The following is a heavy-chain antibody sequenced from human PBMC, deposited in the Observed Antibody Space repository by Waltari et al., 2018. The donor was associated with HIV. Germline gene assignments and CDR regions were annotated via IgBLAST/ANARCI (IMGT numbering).Heavy chain of an antibody. CDR1: GNTFTYNY. D-gene: IGHD3-22*01. J-gene: IGHJ4*02. CDR2: INPSSGGT. CDR3: ARDRSIVSRHYDNAVSPYFDS. V-gene: IGHV1-2*02. Sequence: QVQLVQSGAEVRKPGASVRVSCTASGNTFTYNYIPWVRKAPGQGLEWMGWINPSSGGTKYAQRFQGRVTMTRDTSINTAYMDLSGLTSDDTAVYFCARDRSIVSRHYDNAVSPYFDSWGQGTLVTVSS.